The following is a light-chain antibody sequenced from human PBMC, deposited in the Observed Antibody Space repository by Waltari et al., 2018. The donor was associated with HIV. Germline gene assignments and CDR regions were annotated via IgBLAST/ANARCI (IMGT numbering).Light chain of an antibody. J-gene: IGLJ2*01. CDR2: DVD. V-gene: IGLV2-11*01. CDR3: CSYGGSWSFV. CDR1: TTNVGTHNY. Sequence: QSALTQPRSVSGSPGQSVTISCAGSTTNVGTHNYVSWYHQKSGEAPRLILYDVDQRPSGVPVRFSGARSGDTASLTISGLQAEDEGDFYCCSYGGSWSFVFGGGTRVTVL.